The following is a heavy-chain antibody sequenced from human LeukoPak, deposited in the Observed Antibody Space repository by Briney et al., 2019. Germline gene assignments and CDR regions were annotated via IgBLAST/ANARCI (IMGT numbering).Heavy chain of an antibody. J-gene: IGHJ5*02. CDR1: GYSISSGYY. Sequence: PSETLSLTCAVSGYSISSGYYWGWIRQPPGKGLEWIGSIYHSGSTYYNPSLKSRVTISVDTSKNQFSLKLSSVTAADTAVYYCAGLQLRYDFWSGYYRDNWFDPWGPGTLVTVSS. CDR2: IYHSGST. D-gene: IGHD3-3*01. CDR3: AGLQLRYDFWSGYYRDNWFDP. V-gene: IGHV4-38-2*01.